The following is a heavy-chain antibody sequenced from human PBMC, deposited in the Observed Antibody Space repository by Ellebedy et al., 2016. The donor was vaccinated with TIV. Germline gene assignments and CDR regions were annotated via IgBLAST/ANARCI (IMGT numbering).Heavy chain of an antibody. J-gene: IGHJ4*02. D-gene: IGHD5-24*01. CDR2: TNEDGSDK. CDR1: GFPFSPSY. CDR3: ARRFE. V-gene: IGHV3-7*03. Sequence: GGSLRLSCAASGFPFSPSYMSWVRQAPGKGLESVATTNEDGSDKYYVDSVKGRFTISKDNAKNSLYLQMNSLRPEDTAVYYCARRFEWGQGTLVTVSS.